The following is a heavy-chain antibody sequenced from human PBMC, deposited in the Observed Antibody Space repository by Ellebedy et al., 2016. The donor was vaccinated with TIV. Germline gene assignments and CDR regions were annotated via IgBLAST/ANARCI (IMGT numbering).Heavy chain of an antibody. CDR3: ARERGVGGLNWFDP. D-gene: IGHD2-8*01. V-gene: IGHV4-39*02. J-gene: IGHJ5*02. CDR2: IYYSGST. CDR1: GGSISSYY. Sequence: SETLSLTCTVSGGSISSYYWGWIRQPPGKGLEWIGSIYYSGSTYYNPSLKSRVTISVDTSKNQFSLKLSSVTAADTAVYYCARERGVGGLNWFDPWGQGTLVTVSS.